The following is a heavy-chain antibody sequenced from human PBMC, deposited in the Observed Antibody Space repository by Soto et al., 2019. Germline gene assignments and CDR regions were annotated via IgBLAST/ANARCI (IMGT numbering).Heavy chain of an antibody. CDR2: ISSSSSYI. V-gene: IGHV3-21*01. D-gene: IGHD2-2*01. J-gene: IGHJ6*02. Sequence: EVQLVESGGGLVKPGGSLRLSCAASGFTFSSYSMNWVRQAPGKGLEGVSSISSSSSYIYYADSVKGRFTISRDNAKNSLYLQMNSLRAEDTAVYYCARDSPDCSSTSCLSGYYYYYYGMDVWGQGTTVTVSS. CDR1: GFTFSSYS. CDR3: ARDSPDCSSTSCLSGYYYYYYGMDV.